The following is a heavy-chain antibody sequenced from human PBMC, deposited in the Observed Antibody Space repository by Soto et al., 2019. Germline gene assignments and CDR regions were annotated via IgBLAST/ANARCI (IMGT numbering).Heavy chain of an antibody. CDR2: IYSGGST. J-gene: IGHJ3*02. Sequence: PGGSLRLSCAASGFTVSSNYMSWVRQAPGKGLEWVSVIYSGGSTYYADSVKGRFTISRDNSKNTLYLQMNSLRAEDTAVYYCARERITMIVVDPGAFDIWGQGTMVTVSS. CDR3: ARERITMIVVDPGAFDI. V-gene: IGHV3-53*01. D-gene: IGHD3-22*01. CDR1: GFTVSSNY.